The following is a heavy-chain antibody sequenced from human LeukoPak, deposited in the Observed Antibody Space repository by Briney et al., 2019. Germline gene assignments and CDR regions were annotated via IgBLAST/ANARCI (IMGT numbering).Heavy chain of an antibody. Sequence: GGSLRLSCAASGFTFSDYFMSWVRQAPGKGLEWVSTIRIGATGTHYSDSVQGRFTISRDDSKSTLYLQMSNLRDDDTPVYYCAKDHTGSLYRHAFWGQGTLVTVSS. CDR3: AKDHTGSLYRHAF. CDR2: IRIGATGT. J-gene: IGHJ4*02. V-gene: IGHV3-23*01. CDR1: GFTFSDYF. D-gene: IGHD1-26*01.